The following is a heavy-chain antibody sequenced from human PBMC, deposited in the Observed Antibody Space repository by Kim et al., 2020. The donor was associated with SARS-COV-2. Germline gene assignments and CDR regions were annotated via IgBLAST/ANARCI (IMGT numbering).Heavy chain of an antibody. Sequence: SETLSLTCSVSGGSIRSGGKFWTWIRQHPGKGLEWIGYISYSGNSHYSPSLRSRVSISLQTSENQFSLELTSVTAADTAVDYCARGQPLDYWGQGILVTV. CDR3: ARGQPLDY. J-gene: IGHJ4*02. V-gene: IGHV4-31*03. CDR2: ISYSGNS. CDR1: GGSIRSGGKF. D-gene: IGHD2-2*01.